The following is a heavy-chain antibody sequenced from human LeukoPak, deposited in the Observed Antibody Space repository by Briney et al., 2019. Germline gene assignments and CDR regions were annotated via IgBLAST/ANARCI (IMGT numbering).Heavy chain of an antibody. CDR1: GFTFSSYS. CDR3: ARDSYDILTGYYPSFYYYYGMDV. D-gene: IGHD3-9*01. Sequence: GGSLRLSCAASGFTFSSYSMNWVRQAPGKGLEWVSYISSSSSTIYYADSVKGRFTISRDNAKNSLYLQMNSLRAEDTAVYYCARDSYDILTGYYPSFYYYYGMDVWGQGTTVTVSS. CDR2: ISSSSSTI. V-gene: IGHV3-48*01. J-gene: IGHJ6*02.